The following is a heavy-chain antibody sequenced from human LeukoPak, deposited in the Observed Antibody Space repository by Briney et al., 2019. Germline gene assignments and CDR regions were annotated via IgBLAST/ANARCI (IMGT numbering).Heavy chain of an antibody. CDR1: GGSFSVYY. V-gene: IGHV4-34*01. Sequence: NPSETLSLTCAVYGGSFSVYYWSWIRQPPGKGLEWIGEINHSGSNNYNPSFKGRVPIPEKPPKKQISSTLSSVTAADTAVYYCPLSHDAFDIWGQGTMVTVSS. J-gene: IGHJ3*02. CDR2: INHSGSN. CDR3: PLSHDAFDI.